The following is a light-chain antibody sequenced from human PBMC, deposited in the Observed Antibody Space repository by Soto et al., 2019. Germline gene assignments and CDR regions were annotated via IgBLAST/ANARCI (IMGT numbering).Light chain of an antibody. Sequence: PGEGATLSCSASQSISGNYLAWYQQKPGQAPRLLIYGASNRATGIPERFSGSGSGTDFTLTISRLEPQDSAIYYCQQYVISPQTFGQGTKVDIK. CDR1: QSISGNY. CDR3: QQYVISPQT. V-gene: IGKV3-20*01. CDR2: GAS. J-gene: IGKJ1*01.